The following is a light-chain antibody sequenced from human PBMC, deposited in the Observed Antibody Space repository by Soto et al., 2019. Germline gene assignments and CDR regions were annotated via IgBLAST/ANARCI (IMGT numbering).Light chain of an antibody. V-gene: IGKV3-20*01. CDR2: GAS. CDR1: QSVRSSL. Sequence: ETVLTQSPGTLSLSPGERATLSCRASQSVRSSLLAWYQHKPGQTPRLLIYGASSRATGIPDRFSGSGSGTDFTLTISRLEPEDFAVYYCQHYGSPWTFGQGTKVEIK. J-gene: IGKJ1*01. CDR3: QHYGSPWT.